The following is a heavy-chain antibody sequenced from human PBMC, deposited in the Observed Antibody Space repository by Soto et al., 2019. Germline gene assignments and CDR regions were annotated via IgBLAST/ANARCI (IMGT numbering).Heavy chain of an antibody. Sequence: QVQLVQSGAEVKKPESSVTVSCKAPGGTFSTYAISWVRQAPGQGLEWMGGIIPMFGTANYAQRFQDRVTITADDSTNTVYMELSSLRSEDTAVYFCASGIQLWLRRINNGYSGWGQGTLVTVSS. CDR1: GGTFSTYA. V-gene: IGHV1-69*12. D-gene: IGHD5-18*01. J-gene: IGHJ4*02. CDR2: IIPMFGTA. CDR3: ASGIQLWLRRINNGYSG.